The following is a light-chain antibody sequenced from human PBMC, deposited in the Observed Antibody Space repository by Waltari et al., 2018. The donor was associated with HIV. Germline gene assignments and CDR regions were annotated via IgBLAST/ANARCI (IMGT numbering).Light chain of an antibody. V-gene: IGKV2-30*01. CDR2: KVS. CDR1: QSLVSSDGNTY. CDR3: MQGTSWPPVT. Sequence: VVMTQSPLSLPVTLGQPASISCRSSQSLVSSDGNTYLNWFQQRPGQSPRRLIYKVSNRDSGVPDRFSGSGSGTDFTLKISRVEAEDVGVYYCMQGTSWPPVTFGGGTKVEIK. J-gene: IGKJ4*01.